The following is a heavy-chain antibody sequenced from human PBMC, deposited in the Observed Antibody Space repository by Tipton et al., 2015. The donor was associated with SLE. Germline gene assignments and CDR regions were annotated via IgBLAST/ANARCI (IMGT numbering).Heavy chain of an antibody. J-gene: IGHJ6*02. CDR2: IXPIFGTA. CDR3: ARGGYSGYEYYYYYYGMDV. V-gene: IGHV1-69*01. D-gene: IGHD5-12*01. Sequence: QLVQSGAEVKKPGSSVKVSCKASGGTFSSYAISWVRQAPGQGLEWMGGIXPIFGTANYAQKFQGRDTITADESTSTAYMELSSLRSEDTAVYYCARGGYSGYEYYYYYYGMDVWGQGTTVTVSS. CDR1: GGTFSSYA.